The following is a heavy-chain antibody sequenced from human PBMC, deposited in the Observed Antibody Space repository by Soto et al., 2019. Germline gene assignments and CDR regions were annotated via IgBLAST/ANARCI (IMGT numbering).Heavy chain of an antibody. J-gene: IGHJ4*02. V-gene: IGHV1-46*04. CDR2: INPGGDRT. CDR1: GFTFTSYY. D-gene: IGHD1-26*01. CDR3: TREVSIGVGATDY. Sequence: QVQLVQSGAEVKKPGASVKVSCKASGFTFTSYYMHWVRQAPGQGLEWMGRINPGGDRTIFAQELQGRVTMTKDTYTSTVYMELSSLRSEDTAVYYCTREVSIGVGATDYWGQGTLVTVSS.